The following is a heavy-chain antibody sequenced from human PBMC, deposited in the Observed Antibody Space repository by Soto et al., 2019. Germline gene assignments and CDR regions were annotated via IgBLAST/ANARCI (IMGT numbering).Heavy chain of an antibody. V-gene: IGHV3-33*01. Sequence: SLRLYCAVSGFTFSSYGMHWVRQAPGKGLEWVAVIYYDGSNKYYADSVKGRFTISRDNSKNTLYLQMNSLRAEDTAVFYCARSQYSSSWYPFDYWGQGTLVTVSS. J-gene: IGHJ4*02. CDR1: GFTFSSYG. CDR3: ARSQYSSSWYPFDY. CDR2: IYYDGSNK. D-gene: IGHD6-13*01.